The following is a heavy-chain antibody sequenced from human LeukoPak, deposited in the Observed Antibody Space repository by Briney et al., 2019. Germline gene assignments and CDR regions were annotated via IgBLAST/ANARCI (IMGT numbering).Heavy chain of an antibody. J-gene: IGHJ3*02. D-gene: IGHD2-15*01. CDR2: IYASGST. Sequence: PSETLSLTSTVSVGSIISYYWSWIREPPGKGLERIWYIYASGSTNYNPSLKGRVTISVDTSNTQFSLKLSSVTAADTAVYYCARHLPKYCSGGSCYRGAFDIWGQGTMVTVSS. CDR3: ARHLPKYCSGGSCYRGAFDI. V-gene: IGHV4-4*09. CDR1: VGSIISYY.